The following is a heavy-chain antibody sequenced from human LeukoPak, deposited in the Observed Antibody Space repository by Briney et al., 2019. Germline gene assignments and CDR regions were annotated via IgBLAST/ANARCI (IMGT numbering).Heavy chain of an antibody. CDR2: IYYSGST. CDR3: ARDYYGSGSYPNWFDP. Sequence: GSLRLSCAASGFTFSKFWVSWVRQAPGKGLEWIGSIYYSGSTYYNPSLKSRVTISVDTSKNQFSLKLSSVTAADTAVYYCARDYYGSGSYPNWFDPWGQGTLVTVSS. D-gene: IGHD3-10*01. CDR1: GFTFSKFW. J-gene: IGHJ5*02. V-gene: IGHV4-4*02.